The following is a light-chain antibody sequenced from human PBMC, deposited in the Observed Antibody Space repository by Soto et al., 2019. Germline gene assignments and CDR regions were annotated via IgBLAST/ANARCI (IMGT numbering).Light chain of an antibody. CDR2: AAS. J-gene: IGKJ1*01. Sequence: DIQMTQSPSSLSASVEDTVIIPCRASQSISNHLNWYQQKPGKAPKLLIFAASSLQSGVPSRFSGSRSGPDFTLTISSLQPEDFATYYCQQSYSSPPTFGQGTKVDI. V-gene: IGKV1-39*01. CDR1: QSISNH. CDR3: QQSYSSPPT.